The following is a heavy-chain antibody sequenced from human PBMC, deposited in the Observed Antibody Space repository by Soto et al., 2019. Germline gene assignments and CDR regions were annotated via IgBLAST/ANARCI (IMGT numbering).Heavy chain of an antibody. D-gene: IGHD2-15*01. CDR3: ARVSSRCSGGSCYCNYYYYYYMDV. CDR2: IKQDGSEK. J-gene: IGHJ6*03. V-gene: IGHV3-7*01. Sequence: PGGSLRLSCAASGFTFSSYWMSWVRQAPGKGLEWVANIKQDGSEKYYVDSVKGRFTISRDNAKNSLYLQMNSLRAEDTAVYYCARVSSRCSGGSCYCNYYYYYYMDVWGKGTTVTVSS. CDR1: GFTFSSYW.